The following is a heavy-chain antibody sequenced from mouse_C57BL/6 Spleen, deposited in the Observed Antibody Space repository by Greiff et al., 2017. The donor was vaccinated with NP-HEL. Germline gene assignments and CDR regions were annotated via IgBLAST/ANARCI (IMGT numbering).Heavy chain of an antibody. CDR2: IDPSDSET. CDR3: AREAYGDYAMDY. V-gene: IGHV1-52*01. CDR1: GYTFTSYW. Sequence: QVQLQQPGAELVRPGSSVKLSCKASGYTFTSYWMHWVKQRPIQGLEWIGNIDPSDSETPYNQKFKDKATLTVDKSSSTAYMQLSSLTSEDSAVYYCAREAYGDYAMDYWGQGTSVTVSS. D-gene: IGHD1-1*02. J-gene: IGHJ4*01.